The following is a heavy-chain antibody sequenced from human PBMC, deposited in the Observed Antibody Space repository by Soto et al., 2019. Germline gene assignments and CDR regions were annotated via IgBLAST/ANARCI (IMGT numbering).Heavy chain of an antibody. Sequence: QLQLQESGPGLVKPSETLSLTCTVSGGSISSGTYFWGWIRQPPGKGLEWIGSIDYSGTTYYNTSLRARATISVDTSKNQFSLSLSSVTAADTAVYYCARHASNSGSYSEYFQYWGQGTLVTVSS. J-gene: IGHJ1*01. CDR1: GGSISSGTYF. V-gene: IGHV4-39*01. CDR3: ARHASNSGSYSEYFQY. CDR2: IDYSGTT. D-gene: IGHD1-26*01.